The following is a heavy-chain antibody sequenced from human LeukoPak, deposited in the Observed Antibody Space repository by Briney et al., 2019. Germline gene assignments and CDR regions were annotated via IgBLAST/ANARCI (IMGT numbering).Heavy chain of an antibody. J-gene: IGHJ4*02. V-gene: IGHV1-2*02. CDR1: GYTFTGYY. Sequence: ASVKVSCKASGYTFTGYYMHWVRQAPGQGLEWMGWINPNSGGTNYAQKFQGRVTMTRNTSISTAYMELSSLRSEDTAVYYCARVGRTTGTTILSSVDYWGQGTLVTVSS. CDR3: ARVGRTTGTTILSSVDY. D-gene: IGHD1-1*01. CDR2: INPNSGGT.